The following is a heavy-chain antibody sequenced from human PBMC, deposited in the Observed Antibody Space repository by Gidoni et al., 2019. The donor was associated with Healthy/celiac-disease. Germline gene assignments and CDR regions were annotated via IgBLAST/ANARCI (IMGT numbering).Heavy chain of an antibody. Sequence: EVQLVESGGGLVQPGRSLRLSCAASGFTFDDDAMHWVRQAPGKGLEWVSGISWNSGSIGYADSVKGRFTISRDNAKNSLYLQMNSLRAEDTALYYCASDYFDYWGQGTLVTVSS. CDR2: ISWNSGSI. CDR3: ASDYFDY. V-gene: IGHV3-9*01. J-gene: IGHJ4*02. CDR1: GFTFDDDA.